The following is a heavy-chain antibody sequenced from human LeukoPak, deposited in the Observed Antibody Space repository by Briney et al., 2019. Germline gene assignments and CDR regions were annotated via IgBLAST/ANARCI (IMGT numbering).Heavy chain of an antibody. D-gene: IGHD3-16*01. CDR2: ISGSGGTT. J-gene: IGHJ4*02. CDR3: AKEKLRYYDY. Sequence: GGSLRLSCEASGFTFSTYVMSWVRQAPGKGLECVSSISGSGGTTYYAASVKGRFPISRDNSKNAVYLQMSSLTVEDTAIYYCAKEKLRYYDYWGQGALVTVSS. CDR1: GFTFSTYV. V-gene: IGHV3-23*01.